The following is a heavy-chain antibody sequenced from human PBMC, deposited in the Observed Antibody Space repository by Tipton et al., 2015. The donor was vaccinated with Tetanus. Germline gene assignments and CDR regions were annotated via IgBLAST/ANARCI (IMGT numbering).Heavy chain of an antibody. V-gene: IGHV4-61*08. J-gene: IGHJ4*02. CDR3: ARSKLLWFGESLSGFDS. CDR1: GALLTTGGYS. D-gene: IGHD3-10*01. CDR2: VYYTGST. Sequence: TLSLTCNVTGALLTTGGYSWGWIRQPPGQGLEWIGYVYYTGSTDYNPSLKSRVTISVDTSKSQFSLRLTSVTAADTAVYYCARSKLLWFGESLSGFDSWGQGTLVTVSA.